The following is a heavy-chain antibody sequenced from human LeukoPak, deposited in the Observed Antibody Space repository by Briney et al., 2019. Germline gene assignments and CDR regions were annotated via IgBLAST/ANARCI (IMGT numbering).Heavy chain of an antibody. Sequence: ASVKVPCKASGYTFTTYYIHWVRQAPGQGLEWMGIINPDGGSTNYAQKFQGRVTMTRDTSTSTVYLELTNLRSEDTAVYYCTRGGEYSASPGVYWGQGTLVTVSS. CDR2: INPDGGST. D-gene: IGHD2/OR15-2a*01. V-gene: IGHV1-46*01. CDR3: TRGGEYSASPGVY. CDR1: GYTFTTYY. J-gene: IGHJ4*02.